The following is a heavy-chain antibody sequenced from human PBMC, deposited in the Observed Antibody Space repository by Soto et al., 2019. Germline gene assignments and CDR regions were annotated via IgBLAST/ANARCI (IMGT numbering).Heavy chain of an antibody. CDR1: GGSISSGDYY. J-gene: IGHJ4*02. CDR3: ARNDYGDQKPPFPDY. V-gene: IGHV4-30-4*01. CDR2: THYSGST. D-gene: IGHD4-17*01. Sequence: QVQLQESGPGLVKPSQTLSLTCTVSGGSISSGDYYWSWIRQPPGKGLEWIGYTHYSGSTYFNPSLKSRVTLSVDTSKNQFSLKLSSVTAADTAVYYCARNDYGDQKPPFPDYWGQGTLVSVSS.